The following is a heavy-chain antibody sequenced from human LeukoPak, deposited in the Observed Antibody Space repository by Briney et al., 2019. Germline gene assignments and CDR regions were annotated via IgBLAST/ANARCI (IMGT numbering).Heavy chain of an antibody. CDR3: ARDRGFHDDSSGTFDY. V-gene: IGHV1-18*01. CDR1: GYTFTSYG. J-gene: IGHJ4*02. Sequence: GASVKVSCKASGYTFTSYGISWVRQAPGQGLEWMGWISAYNGNTNYAQKLQGRVTMTTDTSTSTAYMELRSLRSDDTAVYYCARDRGFHDDSSGTFDYWGQGTLVTVSS. CDR2: ISAYNGNT. D-gene: IGHD3-22*01.